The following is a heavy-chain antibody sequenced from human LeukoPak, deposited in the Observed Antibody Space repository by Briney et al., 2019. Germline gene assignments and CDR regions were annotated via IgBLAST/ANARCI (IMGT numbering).Heavy chain of an antibody. CDR2: IYSGGST. Sequence: PGGSLRLSCAASGFTVSSNYTSWVRQAPGKGLEWVSVIYSGGSTYYADSVKGRFTISRDNSKNTLYLQMNSLRAEDTAVYYCARGTLNIPGEHGAFDYWGQGTLVTVSS. CDR3: ARGTLNIPGEHGAFDY. D-gene: IGHD1-14*01. J-gene: IGHJ4*02. V-gene: IGHV3-53*01. CDR1: GFTVSSNY.